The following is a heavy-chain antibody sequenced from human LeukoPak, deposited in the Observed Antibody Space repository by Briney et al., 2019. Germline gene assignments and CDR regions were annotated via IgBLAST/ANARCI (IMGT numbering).Heavy chain of an antibody. Sequence: SVKVSCKASGGTFSSYAISWVRQAPGQGLEWMGRIIPIFGIANYAQKFQGRVTITADKSTSTAYMELSSLRSEDTAVYYCAKPRTIAVPGRSGFDSWGQGTLVTVSS. J-gene: IGHJ4*02. D-gene: IGHD6-13*01. V-gene: IGHV1-69*04. CDR2: IIPIFGIA. CDR1: GGTFSSYA. CDR3: AKPRTIAVPGRSGFDS.